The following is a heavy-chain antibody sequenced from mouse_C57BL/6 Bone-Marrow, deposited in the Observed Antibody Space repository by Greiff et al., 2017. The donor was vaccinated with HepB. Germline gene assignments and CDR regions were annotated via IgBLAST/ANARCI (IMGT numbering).Heavy chain of an antibody. D-gene: IGHD1-1*01. CDR3: ARDNYGTYYFDY. V-gene: IGHV5-4*01. CDR1: GFTFSSYA. J-gene: IGHJ2*01. Sequence: DVKLVESGGGLVKPGGSLKLSCAASGFTFSSYAMSWVRQTPEKRLEWVATISDGGSYTYYPDNVKGRFTISRDNAKNNLYLQMSHLKSEDTAMYYCARDNYGTYYFDYWGQGTTLTVSS. CDR2: ISDGGSYT.